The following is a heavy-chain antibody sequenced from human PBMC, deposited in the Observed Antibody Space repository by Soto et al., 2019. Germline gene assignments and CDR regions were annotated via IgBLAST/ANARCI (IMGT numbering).Heavy chain of an antibody. V-gene: IGHV3-23*01. CDR2: ISASGGST. J-gene: IGHJ3*02. D-gene: IGHD1-7*01. CDR1: GFTFSSYA. CDR3: AKAVTGTIRSFDI. Sequence: GGSLRLSCAASGFTFSSYAMSWVRQAPGKGLEWVSAISASGGSTYYADSVKGRFTISRDNSKNTLYLQMNSLRAEDTAVYYCAKAVTGTIRSFDIWGQGTMVTVSS.